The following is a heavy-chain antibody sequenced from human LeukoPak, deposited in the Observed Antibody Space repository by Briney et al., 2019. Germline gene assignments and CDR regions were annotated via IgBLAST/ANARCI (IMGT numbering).Heavy chain of an antibody. V-gene: IGHV4-34*01. Sequence: PAETLSLTCAVYGGSFSGYYWSWLRQSPGKGLEWVGEINQRGSTNHNPSLKSRVTISVDTSKTHSSLKVSSVTAPDTAVYYCARGYGSGFAYWGQGTLVTVSS. CDR3: ARGYGSGFAY. J-gene: IGHJ4*02. D-gene: IGHD3-10*01. CDR2: INQRGST. CDR1: GGSFSGYY.